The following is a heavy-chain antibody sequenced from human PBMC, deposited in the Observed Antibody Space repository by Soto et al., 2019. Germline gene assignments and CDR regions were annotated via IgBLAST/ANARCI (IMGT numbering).Heavy chain of an antibody. D-gene: IGHD2-2*01. CDR2: ISSSGSII. Sequence: GGSLRLSCAASGFTFSDYYMSWIRQAPGKGLEWVSDISSSGSIIYYADSVKGRFTISRDNAKNTLYLQMNSLRAEDTAVYSCARESRYCTTNSCSSQHVFDIWGQGTMVTVSS. CDR3: ARESRYCTTNSCSSQHVFDI. J-gene: IGHJ3*02. CDR1: GFTFSDYY. V-gene: IGHV3-11*04.